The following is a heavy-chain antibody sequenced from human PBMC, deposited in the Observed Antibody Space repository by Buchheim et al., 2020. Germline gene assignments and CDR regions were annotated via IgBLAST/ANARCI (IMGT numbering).Heavy chain of an antibody. V-gene: IGHV3-7*01. Sequence: EVQLVESGGGLVQPGGSLRLSCAASGFTFNSYWMSWVRQAPGKGLEWVANIKHDGSEKYYVDSVKGRFTISRDNAKKSLYLQMTSLRAEDTALYYCARDWHMDVWGQGTT. CDR2: IKHDGSEK. J-gene: IGHJ6*02. CDR3: ARDWHMDV. CDR1: GFTFNSYW.